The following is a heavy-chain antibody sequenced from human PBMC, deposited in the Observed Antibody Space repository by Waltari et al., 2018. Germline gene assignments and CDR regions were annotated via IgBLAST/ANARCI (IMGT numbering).Heavy chain of an antibody. J-gene: IGHJ4*02. CDR2: ISWNNGSI. CDR3: AKEKQGLVG. Sequence: DVQLVESGGGLVQPGRSLRLSCAASGFTFDDYAMHWVRQGPGKGLEWFSGISWNNGSIVNTDSVKGVFTITRDNAKNSLYLQMDSLGAEDTAMYYCAKEKQGLVGWGQGTLVTVSS. CDR1: GFTFDDYA. V-gene: IGHV3-9*01. D-gene: IGHD6-13*01.